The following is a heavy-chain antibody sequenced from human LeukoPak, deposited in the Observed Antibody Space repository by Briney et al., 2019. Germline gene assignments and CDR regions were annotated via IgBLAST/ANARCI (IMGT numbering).Heavy chain of an antibody. D-gene: IGHD3-22*01. CDR3: ARGWGYSSGYYDLYYYYMDV. Sequence: ASVKVSCKASGYTFTGYYMHWVRQAPGQGLEWMGWINPNSGGTNYAQKFQGRVTMTRDTSISTAYMELSRLRSDDTAVYYCARGWGYSSGYYDLYYYYMDVWGKGTTVTVSS. V-gene: IGHV1-2*02. CDR2: INPNSGGT. CDR1: GYTFTGYY. J-gene: IGHJ6*03.